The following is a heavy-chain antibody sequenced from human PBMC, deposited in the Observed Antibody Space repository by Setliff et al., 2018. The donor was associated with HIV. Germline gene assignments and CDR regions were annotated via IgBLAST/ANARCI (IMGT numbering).Heavy chain of an antibody. CDR3: ARGRGVFDL. CDR2: ISWNSGSI. V-gene: IGHV3-9*01. J-gene: IGHJ2*01. D-gene: IGHD2-8*01. Sequence: PGGSLRLSCAASGFTFDDYAMHWVRQAPGKGLEWVSGISWNSGSIYYADSVKGRFSTSRDNAKYLVYLQMANLRVEDTAVYFCARGRGVFDLWGRGTLVTVSS. CDR1: GFTFDDYA.